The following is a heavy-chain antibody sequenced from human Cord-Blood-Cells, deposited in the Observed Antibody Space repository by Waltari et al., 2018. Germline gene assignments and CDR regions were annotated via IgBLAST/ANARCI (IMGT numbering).Heavy chain of an antibody. CDR1: GYTFTSYD. V-gene: IGHV1-8*01. Sequence: QVQLVQSGAEVKKPGASVKVSCKASGYTFTSYDINWVRQATGQGLEWMGWKNRNSGNTGYAQKFQGRVTMTRNTSISTAYMELSSVRSEDTAVYYCAKFSGAARRNFIDYWGQGTLVTVSS. CDR2: KNRNSGNT. J-gene: IGHJ4*02. CDR3: AKFSGAARRNFIDY. D-gene: IGHD6-6*01.